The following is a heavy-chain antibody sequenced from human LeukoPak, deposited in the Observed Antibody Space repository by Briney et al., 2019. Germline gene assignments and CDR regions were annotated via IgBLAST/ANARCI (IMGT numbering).Heavy chain of an antibody. D-gene: IGHD1-1*01. CDR3: ARDKSGTTQGNFDY. J-gene: IGHJ4*02. CDR1: GYTFTSYY. V-gene: IGHV1-46*01. CDR2: IDPSGGST. Sequence: GSLKVSCKASGYTFTSYYMHWVRQAPGQGLEWMGIIDPSGGSTSYVQKFQGRVTMTRDTSTSTVYMDLSSLRSEDTAVYYCARDKSGTTQGNFDYWGQGTLVAV.